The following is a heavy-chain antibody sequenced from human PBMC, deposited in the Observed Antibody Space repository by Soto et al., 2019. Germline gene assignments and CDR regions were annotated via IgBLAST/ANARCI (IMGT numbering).Heavy chain of an antibody. CDR1: GGTFSSYA. Sequence: GASVKVSCKASGGTFSSYAISWVRQAPGQGLEWMGGIIPIFGTANYAQKFQGRVTITADESTSTAYMELSSLRSEDTAVYYCARDRRYSSSWFYYYYYGMAVWGQGPTVTVSS. J-gene: IGHJ6*02. V-gene: IGHV1-69*13. D-gene: IGHD6-6*01. CDR3: ARDRRYSSSWFYYYYYGMAV. CDR2: IIPIFGTA.